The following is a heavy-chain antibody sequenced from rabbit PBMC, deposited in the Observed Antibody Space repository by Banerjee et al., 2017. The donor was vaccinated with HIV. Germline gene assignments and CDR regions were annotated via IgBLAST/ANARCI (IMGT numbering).Heavy chain of an antibody. CDR1: GFSFSSSYW. V-gene: IGHV1S45*01. D-gene: IGHD4-2*01. CDR2: IDGGSSGTT. CDR3: ARGGLATGSINVWDYFGL. Sequence: QEQLEESGGDLVKPEGSLTLTCTASGFSFSSSYWICWVRQAPGKGLEWIACIDGGSSGTTYYANWAKGRFTISKASSTTVTLQMTSLTAADTATHFCARGGLATGSINVWDYFGLRGPGTLVTVS. J-gene: IGHJ4*01.